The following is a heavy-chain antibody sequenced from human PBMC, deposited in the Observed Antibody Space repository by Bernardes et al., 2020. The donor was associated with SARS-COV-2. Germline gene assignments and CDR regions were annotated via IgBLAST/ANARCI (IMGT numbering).Heavy chain of an antibody. Sequence: ASVKVSCKASGYTFTSYGISWARQAPGQGLEWMGWISAYNGNTNYAQKLQGRVTMTTDTSTSTAYMELRSLRSDDTAVYYCARTPLSMVRGVITRYYYYGMDVWGQGTTVTVSS. V-gene: IGHV1-18*01. D-gene: IGHD3-10*01. CDR1: GYTFTSYG. CDR3: ARTPLSMVRGVITRYYYYGMDV. CDR2: ISAYNGNT. J-gene: IGHJ6*02.